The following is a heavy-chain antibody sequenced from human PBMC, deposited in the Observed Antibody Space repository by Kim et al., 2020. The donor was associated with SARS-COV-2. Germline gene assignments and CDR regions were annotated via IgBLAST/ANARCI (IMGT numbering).Heavy chain of an antibody. Sequence: SETLSLTCTVSGGSISSSSYYWGWIRQPPGKGLEWIGSIYYSGSTYYNPSLKSRVTISVDTSKNQFSLKLSSVTAADTAVYYCARSRFLEWLLVVHYYMDVWGKGTTVTVSS. CDR1: GGSISSSSYY. D-gene: IGHD3-3*01. CDR2: IYYSGST. J-gene: IGHJ6*03. V-gene: IGHV4-39*01. CDR3: ARSRFLEWLLVVHYYMDV.